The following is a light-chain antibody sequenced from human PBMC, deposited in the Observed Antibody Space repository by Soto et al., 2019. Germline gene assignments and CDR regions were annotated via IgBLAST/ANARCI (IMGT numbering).Light chain of an antibody. CDR1: QTISRS. CDR3: HQYNNWPPGT. V-gene: IGKV3-15*01. CDR2: AAS. Sequence: LSVPLGPRATLSCRASQTISRSLAWYQQRHAQAPRLLXFAASTRATGVPDRFSGSGAGTEYTLPINSLLPADFSLYAYHQYNNWPPGTFRQGTKVDIK. J-gene: IGKJ2*01.